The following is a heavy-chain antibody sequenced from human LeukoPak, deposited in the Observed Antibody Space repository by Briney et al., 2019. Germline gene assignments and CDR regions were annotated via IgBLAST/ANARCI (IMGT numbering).Heavy chain of an antibody. J-gene: IGHJ5*02. CDR2: TYYSGTT. CDR3: ARLGYCSSTACYIYSINWFDT. D-gene: IGHD2-2*02. CDR1: GDSITSSDYY. V-gene: IGHV4-39*01. Sequence: SETLSLTCTVSGDSITSSDYYWGWIRQPPGKGLEWIGTTYYSGTTSYNPSLKSRVTISVDTSKNQFSLKLSSVTAADTAVYYCARLGYCSSTACYIYSINWFDTWGQGTLVTVSS.